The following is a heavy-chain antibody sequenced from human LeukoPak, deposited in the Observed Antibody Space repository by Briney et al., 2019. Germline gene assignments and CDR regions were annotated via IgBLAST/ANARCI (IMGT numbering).Heavy chain of an antibody. V-gene: IGHV3-7*01. Sequence: GGSLRLSCAASGFTFSSYWMSWVRQAPGKGLEWVANIKQDGSEKYYVDSVKGRFTISRDNAKNSLYLQTNSLRAEDTAVYYCARDQNRRDYYDSSGYYELDYWGQGTLVTVSS. J-gene: IGHJ4*02. CDR2: IKQDGSEK. D-gene: IGHD3-22*01. CDR1: GFTFSSYW. CDR3: ARDQNRRDYYDSSGYYELDY.